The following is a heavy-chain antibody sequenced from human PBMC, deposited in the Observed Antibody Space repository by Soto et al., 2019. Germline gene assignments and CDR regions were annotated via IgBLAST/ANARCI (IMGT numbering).Heavy chain of an antibody. V-gene: IGHV3-23*01. Sequence: DVQLLESGGSLVQPGGSLRLSCAASGFTFNAYSLSWVRQAPGKGLQWVSAISTTGGSTYYADPVKGRFTISRDNSQNTLSLQMNSLRAEDTAVYYCARPDGATYNFRYWGQGTLVTVSS. CDR2: ISTTGGST. J-gene: IGHJ4*02. D-gene: IGHD1-1*01. CDR1: GFTFNAYS. CDR3: ARPDGATYNFRY.